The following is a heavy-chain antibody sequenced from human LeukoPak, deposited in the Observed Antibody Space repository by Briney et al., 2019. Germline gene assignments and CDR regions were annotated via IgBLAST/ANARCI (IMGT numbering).Heavy chain of an antibody. J-gene: IGHJ4*02. CDR1: GGSISTNSCY. D-gene: IGHD2-2*01. CDR2: VYYSGST. CDR3: ARPSPVPQ. V-gene: IGHV4-39*01. Sequence: SETLSLTRTVSGGSISTNSCYWGWIRPPPGKGLEWIGCVYYSGSTYYNPSLKSRVTISVDTSKTQCSLNLTSGTAADTAVYYCARPSPVPQWGQGTLVTVSS.